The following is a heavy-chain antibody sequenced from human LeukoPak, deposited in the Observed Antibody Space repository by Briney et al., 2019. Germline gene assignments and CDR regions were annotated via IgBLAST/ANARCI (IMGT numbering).Heavy chain of an antibody. CDR1: GFTFDDYA. J-gene: IGHJ4*02. CDR2: ISWDGGST. V-gene: IGHV3-43D*03. Sequence: GGSLRLSCAASGFTFDDYAMHWVRQAPGKGLEWVSLISWDGGSTYYADSVKGRFTISRDNSKNSLYLQMNSLRAEDTALYYCAKVGPRGYYFDYWGQGTLVTVSS. CDR3: AKVGPRGYYFDY.